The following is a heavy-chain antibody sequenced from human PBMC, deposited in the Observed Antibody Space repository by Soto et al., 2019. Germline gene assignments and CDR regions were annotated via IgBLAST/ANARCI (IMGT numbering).Heavy chain of an antibody. V-gene: IGHV3-11*01. J-gene: IGHJ4*02. CDR1: GFTFRDYD. CDR2: ISSSGTAT. D-gene: IGHD6-6*01. Sequence: GGSLRLSCAASGFTFRDYDMSWIRQAPGKGLEWVSCISSSGTATYYADSVKGRFTISRDNAKNSLYVEMNSLRVEDSAVYYCARKGPRAARSNHWGKGTLVTVSS. CDR3: ARKGPRAARSNH.